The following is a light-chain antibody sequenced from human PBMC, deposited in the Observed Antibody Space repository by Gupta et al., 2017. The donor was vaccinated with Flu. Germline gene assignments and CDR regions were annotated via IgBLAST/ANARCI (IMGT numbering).Light chain of an antibody. CDR3: QKDGSSVT. J-gene: IGKJ4*01. CDR2: GAS. CDR1: QSVSSGY. V-gene: IGKV3-20*01. Sequence: EIVLTQSPGTLSLSPGERATLSCRASQSVSSGYLAWYQQEPGQAPRLLIYGASNSATGIPDRFSGSGSGRDFTLTSIRPEAEDFAVYYWQKDGSSVTFGAGTKVEIK.